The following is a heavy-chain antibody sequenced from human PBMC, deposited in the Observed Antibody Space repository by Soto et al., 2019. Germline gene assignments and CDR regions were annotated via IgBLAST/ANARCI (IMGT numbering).Heavy chain of an antibody. CDR3: GRVPAAAAGIGIDH. Sequence: QVQLVQSGAEVRKPGSSVSVSCKAAGSTFSAYAISWVRQAPGQGLEWMGGIMSIYGTAKKAQKFQGRVRITADENTGTAYMELSSLRSEDTAIYYCGRVPAAAAGIGIDHWGQGILVTVSS. CDR1: GSTFSAYA. V-gene: IGHV1-69*01. CDR2: IMSIYGTA. J-gene: IGHJ4*02. D-gene: IGHD6-13*01.